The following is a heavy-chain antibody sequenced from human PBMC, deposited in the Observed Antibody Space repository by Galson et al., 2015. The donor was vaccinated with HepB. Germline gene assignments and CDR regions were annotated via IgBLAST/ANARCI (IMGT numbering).Heavy chain of an antibody. CDR2: ISSSSSYI. Sequence: SLRLSCAASGFTFSSYSMNWVRQAPGKGLEWVSSISSSSSYIYYADSVKGRFTISRDNAKNSLYLQMNSLRAEDTAVYYCARTNWGKYYFDYWGQGTLVTVSS. CDR3: ARTNWGKYYFDY. J-gene: IGHJ4*02. V-gene: IGHV3-21*01. CDR1: GFTFSSYS. D-gene: IGHD7-27*01.